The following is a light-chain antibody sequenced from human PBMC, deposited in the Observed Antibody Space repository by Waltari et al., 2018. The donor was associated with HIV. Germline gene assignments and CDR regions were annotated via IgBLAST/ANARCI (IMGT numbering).Light chain of an antibody. CDR2: QDS. CDR3: QAWDSSAL. CDR1: KLGDKY. J-gene: IGLJ3*02. Sequence: SYELTQPPSVSVSPGQTASITCSGDKLGDKYGCWYQQKPGQSPVLVLYQDSKRPSGIPERFSGPNSGITATLTISGTQAMDEADYYCQAWDSSALCGGGTKLTVL. V-gene: IGLV3-1*01.